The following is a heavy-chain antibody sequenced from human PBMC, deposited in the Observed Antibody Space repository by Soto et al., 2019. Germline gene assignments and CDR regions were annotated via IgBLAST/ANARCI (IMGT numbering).Heavy chain of an antibody. CDR1: GFAFSYYN. V-gene: IGHV3-21*01. CDR3: ARGYIAVAVAASERSVGNYDAFDI. CDR2: ISSSGTYI. D-gene: IGHD2-15*01. Sequence: GGSLRLSCAASGFAASGFAFSYYNMSWVRQAPGKGLEWVSSISSSGTYIYYADSVKGRFTVSRDNAENSLSLQLNRLRGEDTAVYFCARGYIAVAVAASERSVGNYDAFDIWGRGTMVTVSS. J-gene: IGHJ3*02.